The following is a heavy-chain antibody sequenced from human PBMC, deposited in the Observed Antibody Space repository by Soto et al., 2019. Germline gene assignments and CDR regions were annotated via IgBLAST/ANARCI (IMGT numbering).Heavy chain of an antibody. CDR2: IYYSGST. D-gene: IGHD3-3*01. CDR3: VRMGVVIRPILTS. CDR1: GGSISSNSYY. V-gene: IGHV4-39*01. J-gene: IGHJ5*02. Sequence: SETLSLTCTVSGGSISSNSYYWGWIRQPPGKGLEWIGTIYYSGSTNYNPSLKSRVTISADTSKNQHSRQLSSVTAADTAVYYCVRMGVVIRPILTSWGQGALVPVSS.